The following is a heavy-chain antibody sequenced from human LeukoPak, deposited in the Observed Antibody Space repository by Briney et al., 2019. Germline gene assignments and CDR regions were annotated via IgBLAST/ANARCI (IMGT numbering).Heavy chain of an antibody. CDR1: GFTFSSYG. J-gene: IGHJ4*02. CDR2: ISYDGSNK. Sequence: GGSLRLSCAASGFTFSSYGMHWVRQAPGKGLEWVAVISYDGSNKYYADSVKGRFTISRDNSKSTLYLQMNSLRAEDTAVYYCAKDQYCSSTSCYGIDYWGQGTLVTVSS. CDR3: AKDQYCSSTSCYGIDY. V-gene: IGHV3-30*18. D-gene: IGHD2-2*01.